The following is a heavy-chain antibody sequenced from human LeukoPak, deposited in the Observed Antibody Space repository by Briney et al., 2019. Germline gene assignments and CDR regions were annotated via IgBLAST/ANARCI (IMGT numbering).Heavy chain of an antibody. CDR3: IRTLIVATSPYMDV. D-gene: IGHD5-12*01. V-gene: IGHV3-74*01. Sequence: GGSLRLSCAASGFTFSNYWMHWVRQSPGKGLMWVSRINSDGTTTRYADSVKGRFTISRDNAKNTVYLQMHSLRAEDTAIYYCIRTLIVATSPYMDVWGKGTTVTVSS. J-gene: IGHJ6*03. CDR1: GFTFSNYW. CDR2: INSDGTTT.